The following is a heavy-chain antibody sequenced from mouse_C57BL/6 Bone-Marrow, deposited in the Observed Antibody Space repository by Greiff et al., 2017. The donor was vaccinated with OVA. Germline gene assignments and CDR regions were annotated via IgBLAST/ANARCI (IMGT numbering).Heavy chain of an antibody. CDR3: TRYDSEGFAY. CDR2: IDPETGGT. V-gene: IGHV1-15*01. J-gene: IGHJ3*01. Sequence: QVQLQQSGAELVRPGASVTLSCKASGYTFTDYEMHWVKQTPVHGLEWIGAIDPETGGTAYNQKFKGKAILTADKSSSTAYMELRSLTSEDSAVYYCTRYDSEGFAYWGQGTLVTVSA. D-gene: IGHD2-4*01. CDR1: GYTFTDYE.